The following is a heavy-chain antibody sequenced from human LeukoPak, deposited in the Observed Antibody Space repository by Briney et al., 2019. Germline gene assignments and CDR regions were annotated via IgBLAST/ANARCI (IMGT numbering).Heavy chain of an antibody. D-gene: IGHD6-6*01. CDR3: ARGAGIAARLFSLVDV. Sequence: GGSLRLSCAASGFTFSSYAMHWVRQAPGKGLEWVAVISYDGSNRYHADSVKGRFTISRGNSKNTLYLQMNSLRAEDTAVYCCARGAGIAARLFSLVDVWGKGTTVTVSS. V-gene: IGHV3-30-3*01. J-gene: IGHJ6*04. CDR1: GFTFSSYA. CDR2: ISYDGSNR.